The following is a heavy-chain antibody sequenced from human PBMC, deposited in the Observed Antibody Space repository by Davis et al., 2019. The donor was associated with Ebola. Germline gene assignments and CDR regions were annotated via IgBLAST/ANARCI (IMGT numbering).Heavy chain of an antibody. CDR3: ATADTAMVGYYYGMDV. CDR1: GYTLTELS. D-gene: IGHD5-18*01. V-gene: IGHV1-24*01. Sequence: ASVKVSCKVSGYTLTELSMHWVRQAPGKGLEWMGGFDPEDGETIYAQKFQGRVTMTEDTSTDTAYMELSSLRSEDTAVYYCATADTAMVGYYYGMDVWGQGTTVTVSS. J-gene: IGHJ6*02. CDR2: FDPEDGET.